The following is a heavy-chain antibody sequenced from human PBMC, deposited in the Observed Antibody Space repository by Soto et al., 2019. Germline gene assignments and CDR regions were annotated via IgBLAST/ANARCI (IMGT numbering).Heavy chain of an antibody. CDR1: GGTFSSYA. V-gene: IGHV1-69*13. D-gene: IGHD2-15*01. CDR3: ARGPCSGGSCYLGFDY. CDR2: IIPIFGTA. J-gene: IGHJ4*02. Sequence: ASVKVSCKASGGTFSSYAISWVRRAPGQGLEWMGGIIPIFGTANYAQKFQGRVTITADESTSTAYMELSSLRSEDTAVYYCARGPCSGGSCYLGFDYWGQGTLVTVSS.